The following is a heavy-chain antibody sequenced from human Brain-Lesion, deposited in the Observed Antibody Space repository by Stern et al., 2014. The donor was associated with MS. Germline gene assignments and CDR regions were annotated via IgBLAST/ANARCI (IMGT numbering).Heavy chain of an antibody. J-gene: IGHJ6*02. V-gene: IGHV3-33*06. D-gene: IGHD6-19*01. Sequence: QVQLVQSGGGVVQPGRSLRLSCAVSGFTFSSYGMYWVRQAPGKGLEWVAGIWFDGTKKNYTESVKGRFTISRDNSKNTLSLQMTSLRAEDTAVYYCAKDKKDSSGWNLYFYGMDVWGQGTTVIVSS. CDR3: AKDKKDSSGWNLYFYGMDV. CDR2: IWFDGTKK. CDR1: GFTFSSYG.